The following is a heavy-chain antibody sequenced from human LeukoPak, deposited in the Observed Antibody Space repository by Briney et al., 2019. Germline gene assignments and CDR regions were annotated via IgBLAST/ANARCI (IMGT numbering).Heavy chain of an antibody. CDR2: IIPIFGTA. J-gene: IGHJ4*02. Sequence: SVKVSCKASGGTFSSYAISWVRQAPGQGLEWMGGIIPIFGTANYAQKFQGRVTITADESTSTAYMELSSLRSEDTDVYYCARSNVDTAMVFGIDYWGQGTLVTVSS. CDR3: ARSNVDTAMVFGIDY. V-gene: IGHV1-69*13. D-gene: IGHD5-18*01. CDR1: GGTFSSYA.